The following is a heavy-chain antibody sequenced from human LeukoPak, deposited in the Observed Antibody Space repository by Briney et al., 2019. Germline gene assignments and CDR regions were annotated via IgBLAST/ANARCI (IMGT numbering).Heavy chain of an antibody. D-gene: IGHD3-3*01. V-gene: IGHV1-2*02. CDR2: INPSSGGT. CDR3: ARLTYYDFWSGYNYAFDI. CDR1: GYTLNSEY. J-gene: IGHJ3*02. Sequence: GGSVKCACKASGYTLNSEYMHWVRQAPGQGLEWMGWINPSSGGTNYAQKFQGRVTMTRDTSISTAYMELSRLRSDDTAVYYCARLTYYDFWSGYNYAFDIWGQGTMVTVSS.